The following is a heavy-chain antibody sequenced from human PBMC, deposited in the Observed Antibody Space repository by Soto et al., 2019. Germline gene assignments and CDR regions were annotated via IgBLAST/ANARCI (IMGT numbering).Heavy chain of an antibody. J-gene: IGHJ4*02. V-gene: IGHV4-59*01. D-gene: IGHD5-18*01. CDR3: ARVSRIQLWSFYY. CDR1: GGSISSYY. CDR2: IYYSGST. Sequence: SETLSLTCTVSGGSISSYYWSWIRQPPGKGLEWIGYIYYSGSTNYNPSLKSRVTISVDTSKNQFSLKLISVTAADTAVYYCARVSRIQLWSFYYWGQGTLVTVSS.